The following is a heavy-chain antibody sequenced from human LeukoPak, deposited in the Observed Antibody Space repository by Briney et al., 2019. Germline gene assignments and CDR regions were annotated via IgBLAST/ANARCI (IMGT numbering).Heavy chain of an antibody. J-gene: IGHJ3*02. Sequence: GGSLRLSCVASGFTFSRYGMHWVRQAPGKGLEWVAVISYDGSNKYYADSVKGRFTISRDNSKNTLYLQMNSLRAEDTAVYYCAKDAGHYYYDSSGYLDDAFDIWGQGTMVTVSS. CDR2: ISYDGSNK. CDR3: AKDAGHYYYDSSGYLDDAFDI. D-gene: IGHD3-22*01. V-gene: IGHV3-30*18. CDR1: GFTFSRYG.